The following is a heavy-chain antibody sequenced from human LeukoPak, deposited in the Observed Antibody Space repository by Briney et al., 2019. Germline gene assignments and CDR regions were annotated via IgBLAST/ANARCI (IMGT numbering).Heavy chain of an antibody. V-gene: IGHV3-30*18. J-gene: IGHJ5*02. CDR3: AKVGRNYGDYNGWFDP. Sequence: PGGSLRLPCAASGFILTDYGMHWVRQAPGKRLDWVAFMSYDGGNKYYADSVKGRFTISRDNSKNTLYLQMNTLRTEDTAVYYCAKVGRNYGDYNGWFDPWGQGTLVTVSS. D-gene: IGHD4-17*01. CDR2: MSYDGGNK. CDR1: GFILTDYG.